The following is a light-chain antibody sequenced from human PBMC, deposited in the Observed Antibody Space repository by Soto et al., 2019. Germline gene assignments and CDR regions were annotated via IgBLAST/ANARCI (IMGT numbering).Light chain of an antibody. J-gene: IGKJ4*01. Sequence: EIVLTQSPGTLSLSPGERATLSCRASQSICSYVAWYQQKPGQAPRVLIYDSSSRATGVPDRFSGSGSGTDFTLTISRLEPEDFAVYYCQQYVDSPETFGGGTKVEIK. CDR2: DSS. CDR3: QQYVDSPET. V-gene: IGKV3-20*01. CDR1: QSICSY.